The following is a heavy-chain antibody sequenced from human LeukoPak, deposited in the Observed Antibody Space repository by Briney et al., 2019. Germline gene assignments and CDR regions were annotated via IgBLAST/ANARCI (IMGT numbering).Heavy chain of an antibody. CDR1: GGSISSYY. CDR2: IYYMGST. J-gene: IGHJ4*02. D-gene: IGHD5-24*01. Sequence: PSETLSLTCTVSGGSISSYYWGCIREPPRKGLEWIGYIYYMGSTNYNPSRKSRVTISVDTSKNQFSLKLSSVSAADTAVYYGARDLVYNYDYWGQGTLVTVSP. V-gene: IGHV4-59*01. CDR3: ARDLVYNYDY.